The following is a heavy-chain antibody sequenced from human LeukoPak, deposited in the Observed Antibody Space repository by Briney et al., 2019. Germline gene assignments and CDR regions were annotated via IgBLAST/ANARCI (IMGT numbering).Heavy chain of an antibody. D-gene: IGHD5-18*01. V-gene: IGHV4-34*01. Sequence: SETLSLTCAVYGGSFSGYYWSWIRQPPGKGLEWIGEINHSGSTNYNPSLKSRVTISVDTSKNQFSLKLSSVTAADTAVYYCARHSRYSYGIYYYYYMDVWGKGTTVTISS. CDR1: GGSFSGYY. J-gene: IGHJ6*03. CDR3: ARHSRYSYGIYYYYYMDV. CDR2: INHSGST.